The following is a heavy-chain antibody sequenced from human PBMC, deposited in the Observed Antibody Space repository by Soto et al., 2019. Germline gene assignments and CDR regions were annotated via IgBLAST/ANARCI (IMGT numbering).Heavy chain of an antibody. CDR1: GFIFNGYG. D-gene: IGHD5-12*01. CDR2: ISYDGSSK. Sequence: QVQLVESGGGVVQPGRSLRLSCAASGFIFNGYGLHWVRQAPGKGLEWVAMISYDGSSKYYADSVKGRFTISRDNSKNTMYLQMNNLRPEDTAVYYCTREGNGYKYYFEYWGQGTLVTVSS. CDR3: TREGNGYKYYFEY. J-gene: IGHJ4*02. V-gene: IGHV3-30-3*01.